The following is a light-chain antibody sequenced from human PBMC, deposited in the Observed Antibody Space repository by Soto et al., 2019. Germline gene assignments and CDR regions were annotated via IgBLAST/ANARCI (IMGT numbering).Light chain of an antibody. J-gene: IGLJ2*01. V-gene: IGLV2-11*01. Sequence: QSALTQPRSVSGSPGQSVTISCTGTSSDVGGYNYVSWYQQDPGKAPKLMIYDVTKRPSGVPDRFSGSKSGNTASLTISGLQAEDEADYFCCSYAASYTLIFGGGTKLTVL. CDR1: SSDVGGYNY. CDR3: CSYAASYTLI. CDR2: DVT.